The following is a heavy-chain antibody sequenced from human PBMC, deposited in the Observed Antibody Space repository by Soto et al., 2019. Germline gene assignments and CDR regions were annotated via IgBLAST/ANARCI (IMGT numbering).Heavy chain of an antibody. D-gene: IGHD3-16*02. Sequence: GGSLRLSCAASGFTFSSYSMNWVRQAPGKGLEWVSYISSSSSTIYYADSVKGRFTISRDNAKNSLYLQMNSLRAEDTAVYYCARDSYYDYIWGSYRPSFSAELNGDAFDIWGQGTMVTVSS. CDR3: ARDSYYDYIWGSYRPSFSAELNGDAFDI. J-gene: IGHJ3*02. CDR1: GFTFSSYS. V-gene: IGHV3-48*01. CDR2: ISSSSSTI.